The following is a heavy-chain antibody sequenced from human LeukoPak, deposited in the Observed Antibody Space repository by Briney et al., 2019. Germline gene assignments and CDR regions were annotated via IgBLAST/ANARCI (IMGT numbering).Heavy chain of an antibody. CDR3: ARGLKFYLQQLNWFDP. J-gene: IGHJ5*02. CDR2: INPNSGGT. D-gene: IGHD6-13*01. Sequence: ASVKVSCKASGYTFTGYYMHWVRQAPGQGLEWMGWINPNSGGTNYAQKFQGRVTMTRDTSISTAYMELSRLRSDDTAVYYCARGLKFYLQQLNWFDPWGQGTLVTVSS. CDR1: GYTFTGYY. V-gene: IGHV1-2*02.